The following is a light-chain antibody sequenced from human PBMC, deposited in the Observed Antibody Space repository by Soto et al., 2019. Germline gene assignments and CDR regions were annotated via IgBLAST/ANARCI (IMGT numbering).Light chain of an antibody. CDR2: SAS. CDR1: QGISTE. V-gene: IGKV1-12*01. Sequence: DIQMTQSPSSVSASVGDRVTITCRASQGISTELGWYQKKPGKPPKLLIYSASSLLAGVPSRFSGSGSGTDFTFTISNLQPEDIATYYCQQANSFPRTFGGGTKVEIK. CDR3: QQANSFPRT. J-gene: IGKJ4*01.